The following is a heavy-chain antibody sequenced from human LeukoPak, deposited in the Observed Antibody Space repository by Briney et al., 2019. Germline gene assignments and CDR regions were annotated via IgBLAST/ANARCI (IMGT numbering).Heavy chain of an antibody. D-gene: IGHD4-23*01. Sequence: GGSLRLSCEASAFTFSSYWMSWVRQAPGKGLEWVANMKEDGGEINYVDSVKGRFTISRDNAKNSLFLQMNSLRVEDTAVYYCARDRGYSTFDYWGQETLVTVSS. CDR3: ARDRGYSTFDY. V-gene: IGHV3-7*01. CDR2: MKEDGGEI. CDR1: AFTFSSYW. J-gene: IGHJ4*02.